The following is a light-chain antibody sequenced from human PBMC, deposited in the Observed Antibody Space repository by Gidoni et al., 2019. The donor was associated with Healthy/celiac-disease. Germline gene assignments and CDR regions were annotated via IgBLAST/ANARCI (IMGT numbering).Light chain of an antibody. J-gene: IGKJ2*01. Sequence: DIVMTPSPDSLAVSLGERATINCKSSQSVLYSSNNKNYLAWYQQKPGQPPKLLIYWASTRESGVPDRFSGSGSGRDFTLTISSLQAEDVAVYYCQQYYSTPPYTFGQGTKLEIK. V-gene: IGKV4-1*01. CDR2: WAS. CDR1: QSVLYSSNNKNY. CDR3: QQYYSTPPYT.